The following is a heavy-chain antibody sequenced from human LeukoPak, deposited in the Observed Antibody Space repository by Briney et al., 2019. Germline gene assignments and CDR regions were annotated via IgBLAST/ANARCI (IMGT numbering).Heavy chain of an antibody. J-gene: IGHJ4*02. V-gene: IGHV3-21*01. CDR1: GFTFSSYS. D-gene: IGHD4-17*01. Sequence: GGSLRFSCAASGFTFSSYSMNWVRQAPGKGLEWVSSISSSSSYIYYADSVKGRFTISRDNAKNSLYLQMNSLRAEDTAVYYCARDPDYGDRVFDYWGQGTLVTVSS. CDR3: ARDPDYGDRVFDY. CDR2: ISSSSSYI.